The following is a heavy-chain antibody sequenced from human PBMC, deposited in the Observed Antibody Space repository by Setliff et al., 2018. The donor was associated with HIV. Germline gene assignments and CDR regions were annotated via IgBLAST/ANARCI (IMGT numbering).Heavy chain of an antibody. J-gene: IGHJ4*02. CDR2: IYYSGST. CDR3: ARVSSAVAGTPLPDY. V-gene: IGHV4-61*01. D-gene: IGHD6-19*01. Sequence: PSETLSLTCTVSGDSVSSRSYYWSWIRQPPGKGLEWIGYIYYSGSTNYNPSLKSRVTISVDTSKNQFSLKLSSVTAADTAVYYCARVSSAVAGTPLPDYWGQGTLVTVPQ. CDR1: GDSVSSRSYY.